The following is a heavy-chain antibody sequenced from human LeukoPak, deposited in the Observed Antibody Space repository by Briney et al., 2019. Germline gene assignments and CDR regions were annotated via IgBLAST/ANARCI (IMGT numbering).Heavy chain of an antibody. J-gene: IGHJ4*02. CDR1: GYTFTGYY. V-gene: IGHV1-2*02. CDR3: ARGRFYTSGSYYNRLDY. Sequence: ASVKVSCKASGYTFTGYYVHWVRQAPGQGLEWMGWINPDSGGTNYAQKFQGRVTMTWDTSISTAYMELSRLRSDDTAIYYCARGRFYTSGSYYNRLDYWGQGTLVTVSS. D-gene: IGHD3-10*01. CDR2: INPDSGGT.